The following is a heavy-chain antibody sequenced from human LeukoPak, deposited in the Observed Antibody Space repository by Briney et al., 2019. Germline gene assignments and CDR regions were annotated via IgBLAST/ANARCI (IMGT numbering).Heavy chain of an antibody. Sequence: ASVKVSCKASGYTFTSYYMHWVRQAPGQGLEWMGIINPSGGSTSYAQKFQGRVTMPRDTSTSTVYMELSSLRSEDTAVYYCARDFGYCSSTSCFPYNWFDPWGQGPLVTVSS. CDR3: ARDFGYCSSTSCFPYNWFDP. D-gene: IGHD2-2*01. V-gene: IGHV1-46*01. CDR2: INPSGGST. J-gene: IGHJ5*02. CDR1: GYTFTSYY.